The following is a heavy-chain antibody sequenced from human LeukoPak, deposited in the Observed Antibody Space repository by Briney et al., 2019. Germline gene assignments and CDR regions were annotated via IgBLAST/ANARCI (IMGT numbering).Heavy chain of an antibody. CDR3: ARGGSPPEALGDTFDV. V-gene: IGHV3-11*06. J-gene: IGHJ3*01. CDR2: ISSSSTYT. CDR1: GFTFSDYN. D-gene: IGHD1-26*01. Sequence: KPGGSLRLSCEASGFTFSDYNMTWIRQAPGKGQEWVSYISSSSTYTNYADSVKGRFTISRDNAKNSLYLQMNRLRAEDTAVYYCARGGSPPEALGDTFDVWGQGTMVTVSS.